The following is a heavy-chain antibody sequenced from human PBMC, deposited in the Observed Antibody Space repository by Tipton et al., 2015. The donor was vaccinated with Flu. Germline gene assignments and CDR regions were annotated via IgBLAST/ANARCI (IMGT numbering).Heavy chain of an antibody. CDR1: GYSIASDYY. Sequence: TLSLTCSVSGYSIASDYYWGWIRQPPGKGLEWIGNLYHTGSTYYNPSLKSRLTISVDTSKNQFSLKLSSVTAADTAVYYCARHTGDSVRGVIDYWGQGTLVTVSS. CDR3: ARHTGDSVRGVIDY. D-gene: IGHD3-10*02. J-gene: IGHJ4*02. CDR2: LYHTGST. V-gene: IGHV4-38-2*01.